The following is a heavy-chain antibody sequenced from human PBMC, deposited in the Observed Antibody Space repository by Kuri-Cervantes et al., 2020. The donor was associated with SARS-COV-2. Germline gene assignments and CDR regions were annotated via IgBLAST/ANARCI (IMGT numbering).Heavy chain of an antibody. CDR1: GFTFSSYS. J-gene: IGHJ3*02. CDR2: ISSSSYI. D-gene: IGHD3-9*01. Sequence: GESLKISCAASGFTFSSYSMNWVRQAPGKGLEWVSSISSSSYIYYADSVKGRFTISRDNAKNSLYLQMNSLRAEDTAVYYCARPPYYDILTGYYNDAFDIWGQGTMVTVSS. V-gene: IGHV3-21*01. CDR3: ARPPYYDILTGYYNDAFDI.